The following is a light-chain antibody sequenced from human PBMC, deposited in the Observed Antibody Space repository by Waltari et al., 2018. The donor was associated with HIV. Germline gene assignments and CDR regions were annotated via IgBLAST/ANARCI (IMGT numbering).Light chain of an antibody. V-gene: IGLV2-11*01. CDR1: SRYVNNYNY. J-gene: IGLJ3*02. CDR3: CSYAGSNVHWV. Sequence: QSALTQPRSVSGSPGQSVTLSCTGTSRYVNNYNYVSWSQHHPGQAPKLVVSGVNKRPAGFPVRFSGSNSGNTASLTISGLQAEYEGHYYCCSYAGSNVHWVFGGGTKLTVL. CDR2: GVN.